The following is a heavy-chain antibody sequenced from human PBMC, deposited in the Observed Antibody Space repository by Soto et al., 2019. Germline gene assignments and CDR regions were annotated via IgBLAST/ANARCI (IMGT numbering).Heavy chain of an antibody. J-gene: IGHJ3*01. Sequence: QVHLVQSGTEVKMSGASVKVSCKASGYTFTDYYIHWVRQAPGQGLEWLGWINPNTGATNYAQNFKGXXTMTRDTSISTAYMELSRLKSDDTAVYYCARETIYTMSLDFWGQGTMVTVSS. CDR2: INPNTGAT. V-gene: IGHV1-2*02. CDR1: GYTFTDYY. CDR3: ARETIYTMSLDF. D-gene: IGHD3-9*01.